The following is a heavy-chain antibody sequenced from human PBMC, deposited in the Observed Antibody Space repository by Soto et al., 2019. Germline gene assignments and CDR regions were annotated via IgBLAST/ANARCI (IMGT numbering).Heavy chain of an antibody. V-gene: IGHV3-73*01. CDR1: GFTFSGSA. Sequence: GGSLRLSCAASGFTFSGSAMHWVRQASGKGLEWVGRIRSKANSYATAYAASVKGRFTISRDDSKNAAYLQMNSLKTEDTAVYYCTSSSSSWFWDAFDIWGQGTMVTVSS. J-gene: IGHJ3*02. CDR2: IRSKANSYAT. CDR3: TSSSSSWFWDAFDI. D-gene: IGHD6-13*01.